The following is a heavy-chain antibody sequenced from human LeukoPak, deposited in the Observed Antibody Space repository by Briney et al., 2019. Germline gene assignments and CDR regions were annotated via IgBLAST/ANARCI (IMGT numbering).Heavy chain of an antibody. CDR1: GGSISSYY. CDR2: IYYSGST. CDR3: ARSPARGAYYYDSSGYYYPPYYYYGMDV. J-gene: IGHJ6*02. Sequence: SETLSLTCTVSGGSISSYYWSWIRQPPGKGLEWIGYIYYSGSTNYNPSLKSRVTISVDTSKNQFSLKLSSVTAADTAVYYCARSPARGAYYYDSSGYYYPPYYYYGMDVWGQGTTVTVSS. V-gene: IGHV4-59*01. D-gene: IGHD3-22*01.